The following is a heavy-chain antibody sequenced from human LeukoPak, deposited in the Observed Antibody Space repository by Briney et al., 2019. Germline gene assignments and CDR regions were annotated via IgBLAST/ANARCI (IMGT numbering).Heavy chain of an antibody. Sequence: PGGSLRLSCAASGFTFSNYGMHWVRQAPGKGPEWVAFIPYDGSNKHYADSVKGRFTISRDNSKNTLYLQMNSLRAEDTAVYYCAREYDYVWGSYRYTTPGPFDYWGQGTLVTVSS. D-gene: IGHD3-16*02. J-gene: IGHJ4*02. CDR1: GFTFSNYG. CDR3: AREYDYVWGSYRYTTPGPFDY. CDR2: IPYDGSNK. V-gene: IGHV3-30*19.